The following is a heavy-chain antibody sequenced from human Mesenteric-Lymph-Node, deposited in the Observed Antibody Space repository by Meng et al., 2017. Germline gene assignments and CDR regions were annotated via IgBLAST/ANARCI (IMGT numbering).Heavy chain of an antibody. V-gene: IGHV4-4*07. CDR2: IYTSGST. CDR1: GGSISSYY. Sequence: SETLSLTCNVSGGSISSYYWSWIRQPAGKGLEWIGRIYTSGSTNYNPSLKSRVTISVDTSKNQFSLKLSSVTAADTAVYYCARDGPARDSSGYYEDYYYGMDVWGQGTTVTVSS. D-gene: IGHD3-22*01. J-gene: IGHJ6*02. CDR3: ARDGPARDSSGYYEDYYYGMDV.